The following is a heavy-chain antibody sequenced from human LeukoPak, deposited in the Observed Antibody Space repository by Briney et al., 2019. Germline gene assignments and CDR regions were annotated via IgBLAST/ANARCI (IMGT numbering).Heavy chain of an antibody. D-gene: IGHD3-22*01. J-gene: IGHJ6*03. CDR1: GGSFSGYY. CDR2: INPSGST. CDR3: ARGRQEISMILVVMTGVSYYLDV. V-gene: IGHV4-34*01. Sequence: SETLSLTCAVYGGSFSGYYWTWIRQSSGKGLEWIGEINPSGSTYYNPSLKSRLTISRDTSKNQFSLRLSSVTAADTAVYYCARGRQEISMILVVMTGVSYYLDVWGKGTTVTVS.